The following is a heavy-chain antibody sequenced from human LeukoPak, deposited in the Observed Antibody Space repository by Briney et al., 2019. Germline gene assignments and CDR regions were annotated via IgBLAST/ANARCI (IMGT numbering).Heavy chain of an antibody. J-gene: IGHJ4*02. V-gene: IGHV3-74*01. Sequence: PGGSLRLSCAASGFTFTSYWMHWVRQAPGKGLVWVSRIKTDGSDTYYADSVKGRFTISRDNTKNTVDLQMNSLRVEDMAVYYRVRGGDYYISAWGQGTLVTVSS. D-gene: IGHD1-26*01. CDR1: GFTFTSYW. CDR2: IKTDGSDT. CDR3: VRGGDYYISA.